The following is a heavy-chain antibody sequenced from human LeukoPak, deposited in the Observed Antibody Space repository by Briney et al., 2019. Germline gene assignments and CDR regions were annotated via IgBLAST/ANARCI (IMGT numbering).Heavy chain of an antibody. J-gene: IGHJ4*02. Sequence: GRSLRLSCAASGFTFSSYAMHWVRQAPGKGLEWVAVISYDGSNKYYADSVKGRFTISRDNSKNTLYLQMNSLRAEDTAVYYCARELYYDSSGYADYWGQGTLVTVSS. CDR1: GFTFSSYA. V-gene: IGHV3-30-3*01. CDR3: ARELYYDSSGYADY. CDR2: ISYDGSNK. D-gene: IGHD3-22*01.